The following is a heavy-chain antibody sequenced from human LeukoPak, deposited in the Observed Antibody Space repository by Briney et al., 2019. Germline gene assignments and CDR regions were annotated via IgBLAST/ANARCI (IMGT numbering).Heavy chain of an antibody. J-gene: IGHJ4*02. V-gene: IGHV3-7*03. D-gene: IGHD3-10*01. CDR1: GFTFSSYW. CDR2: IKQDGSEK. Sequence: PGGSLRLPCAASGFTFSSYWMSWVRQAPGKGLEWVANIKQDGSEKYYVDSVKGRFTISRDNVKNSLYLQMNGLRAEDTAVYYCAREMEGDYGSGTFFDLWGQGNMVTVSS. CDR3: AREMEGDYGSGTFFDL.